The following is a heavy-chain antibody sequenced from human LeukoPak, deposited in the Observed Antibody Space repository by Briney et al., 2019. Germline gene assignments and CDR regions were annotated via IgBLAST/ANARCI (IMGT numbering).Heavy chain of an antibody. D-gene: IGHD6-6*01. CDR3: ARVLSSIAARLRNYGMDV. CDR2: IYYRGST. CDR1: GGSISSYY. J-gene: IGHJ6*02. Sequence: SETLSLTCTVSGGSISSYYWSWIRQPPGKGLEWIGYIYYRGSTNYNPSLKSRVTISVDTSKNQFSLKLSSVTAADTAVYYCARVLSSIAARLRNYGMDVWGQGTTVTVSS. V-gene: IGHV4-59*12.